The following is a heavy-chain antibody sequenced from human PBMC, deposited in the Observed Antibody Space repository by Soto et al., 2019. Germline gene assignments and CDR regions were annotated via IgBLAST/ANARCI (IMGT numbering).Heavy chain of an antibody. CDR3: ARGLITGSHYSGGWYYFDS. CDR1: GESFRGYI. D-gene: IGHD6-19*01. V-gene: IGHV4-34*01. CDR2: INHSGSA. J-gene: IGHJ4*02. Sequence: PSGTLSLTRAVYGESFRGYILTWIRQTPGEGLQWIGQINHSGSASYNPSLKSRVTISVHTSNSQFSLELSSVTAADTAVYYCARGLITGSHYSGGWYYFDSWGQGTQVTVSS.